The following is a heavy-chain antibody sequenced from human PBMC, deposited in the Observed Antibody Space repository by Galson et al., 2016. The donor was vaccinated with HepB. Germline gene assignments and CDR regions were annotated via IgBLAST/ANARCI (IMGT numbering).Heavy chain of an antibody. CDR2: IKLDGSGT. J-gene: IGHJ4*02. CDR1: GFIFTGYW. Sequence: SLRLSCAAFGFIFTGYWMSWVRQAPGKGLEWVATIKLDGSGTYYVDSVKGRFTISRDNAKNSVYLQMNSLRAEDTAVYYCTRNTFKIPTDDSWGQGTLVTVSS. D-gene: IGHD1-1*01. CDR3: TRNTFKIPTDDS. V-gene: IGHV3-7*03.